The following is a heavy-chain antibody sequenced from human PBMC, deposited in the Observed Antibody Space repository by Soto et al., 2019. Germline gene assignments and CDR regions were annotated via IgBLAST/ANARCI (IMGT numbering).Heavy chain of an antibody. J-gene: IGHJ4*02. CDR3: AREDALGYCSSTSCYVFDY. Sequence: SETLSLTCTVSGGSISSGGYYWSWIRQHPGKGLEWIGYIYYSGSTYYNPSLKSRVTISVDTSKNQFSLKLSSVTAADTAVYYCAREDALGYCSSTSCYVFDYWGQGTLVTVSS. V-gene: IGHV4-31*03. CDR1: GGSISSGGYY. CDR2: IYYSGST. D-gene: IGHD2-2*01.